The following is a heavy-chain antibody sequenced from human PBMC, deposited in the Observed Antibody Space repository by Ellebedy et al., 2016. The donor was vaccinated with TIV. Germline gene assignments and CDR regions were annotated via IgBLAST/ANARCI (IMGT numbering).Heavy chain of an antibody. CDR3: ARARSSGWLHTPDY. J-gene: IGHJ4*02. D-gene: IGHD6-19*01. V-gene: IGHV1-46*04. Sequence: AASVKVSYKASGYTFSSYYMHWVRQAPGQGLEWMGIINPSGGSTTYAQNLQGRVTMTRDTSTTTVYMELSSLRSEDTAVYYCARARSSGWLHTPDYWGQGTLVIVSS. CDR1: GYTFSSYY. CDR2: INPSGGST.